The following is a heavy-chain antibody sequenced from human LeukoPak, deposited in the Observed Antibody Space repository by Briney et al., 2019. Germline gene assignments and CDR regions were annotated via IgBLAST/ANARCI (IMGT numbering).Heavy chain of an antibody. D-gene: IGHD5-12*01. Sequence: SETLSLTCTVSGGSISSYYWSWIRQPPGKGLEWIGNIYNSGSTNYNPSLKSRVTILVDSSKKQFSLKLISVTAADTAVYYCARQGGYASPFDYWGQGTLVTVSS. V-gene: IGHV4-59*08. CDR1: GGSISSYY. CDR3: ARQGGYASPFDY. J-gene: IGHJ4*02. CDR2: IYNSGST.